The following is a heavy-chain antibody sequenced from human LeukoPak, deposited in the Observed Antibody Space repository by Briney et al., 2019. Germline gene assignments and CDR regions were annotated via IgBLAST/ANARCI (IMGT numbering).Heavy chain of an antibody. J-gene: IGHJ4*02. V-gene: IGHV6-1*01. D-gene: IGHD2-15*01. CDR1: GDSVSSNSAA. CDR2: TYYRSKWYN. Sequence: SQTLSLTCAISGDSVSSNSAAWSWIRQSPSRGLEWLGRTYYRSKWYNDYAVSVKSRITINPDTSGNQSSLQLNSVTPEDTAVYFCAREGDSGGHNYWGQGTLVTVSS. CDR3: AREGDSGGHNY.